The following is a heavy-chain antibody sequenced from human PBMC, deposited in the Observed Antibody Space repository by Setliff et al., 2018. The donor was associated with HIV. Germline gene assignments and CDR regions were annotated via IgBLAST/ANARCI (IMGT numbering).Heavy chain of an antibody. D-gene: IGHD5-18*01. CDR2: IIPILGVT. CDR1: GGTFSSYA. CDR3: VRVMDTAAFDI. J-gene: IGHJ3*02. V-gene: IGHV1-69*10. Sequence: SVKVSCKASGGTFSSYAISWVRQAPGQGLELLGGIIPILGVTNYAQKFQGRVTITADKSTSTAYMELSSLRSEDTAVYYCVRVMDTAAFDIWGQGTMVTVSS.